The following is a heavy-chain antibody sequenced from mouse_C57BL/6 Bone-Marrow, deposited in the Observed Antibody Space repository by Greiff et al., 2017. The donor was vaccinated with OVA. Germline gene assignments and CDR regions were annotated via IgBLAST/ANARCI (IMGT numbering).Heavy chain of an antibody. J-gene: IGHJ1*03. CDR3: ARHWRAGYFDV. CDR1: GFTFSDYY. V-gene: IGHV5-12*01. CDR2: ISNGGDST. Sequence: EVQLVESGEGLVQPGGSLKLSCAASGFTFSDYYMYWVRQTPEKRLEWVAYISNGGDSTYYPDTVKGRFTISRDNAKNTLYLQMSRLKSEDTAMYYCARHWRAGYFDVWGTGTTVTVSS.